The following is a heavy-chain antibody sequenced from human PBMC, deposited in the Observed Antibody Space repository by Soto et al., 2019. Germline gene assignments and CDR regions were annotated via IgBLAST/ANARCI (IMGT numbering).Heavy chain of an antibody. CDR2: IYYSGST. J-gene: IGHJ6*02. CDR1: GGSISSYY. D-gene: IGHD3-10*01. V-gene: IGHV4-59*12. Sequence: PSETLSLTCTVSGGSISSYYWSWIRQPPGKGLEWIGYIYYSGSTNYNPSLKSRITISVDTSKNQFSLKLSSVTAADTAVYYCARVVGTMVRGVIVYYYGMDVWGQGTTVTVSS. CDR3: ARVVGTMVRGVIVYYYGMDV.